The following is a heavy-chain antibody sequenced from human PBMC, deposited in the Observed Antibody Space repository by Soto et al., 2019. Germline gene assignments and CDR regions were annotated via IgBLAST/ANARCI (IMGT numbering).Heavy chain of an antibody. V-gene: IGHV3-30*18. CDR1: GFTFSSYG. CDR2: ISYDGSNE. J-gene: IGHJ4*02. D-gene: IGHD6-19*01. CDR3: TKDRGNLGWYDY. Sequence: PGGSLRLSCVVSGFTFSSYGMHWVRQAPGKGLEWVAFISYDGSNEYYAGSVKGRFTISRDNSKNTLYLQMNNLSAEDTAVYYCTKDRGNLGWYDYWGQGTLVTSPQ.